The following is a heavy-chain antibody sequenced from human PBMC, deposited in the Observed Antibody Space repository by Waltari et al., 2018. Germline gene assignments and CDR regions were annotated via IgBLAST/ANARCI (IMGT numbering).Heavy chain of an antibody. J-gene: IGHJ4*02. Sequence: QVQLVQSGAEVKKPGASVKVSCKASGYTFTSYYMHWVRQAPGQGLEGMGIINPSGGSTRYALKFQGRVAMTRDTSTSTDYMELSSLRSEDTAVYYCARAGEGYWGQGTLVTVSS. CDR2: INPSGGST. D-gene: IGHD2-21*01. CDR3: ARAGEGY. CDR1: GYTFTSYY. V-gene: IGHV1-46*01.